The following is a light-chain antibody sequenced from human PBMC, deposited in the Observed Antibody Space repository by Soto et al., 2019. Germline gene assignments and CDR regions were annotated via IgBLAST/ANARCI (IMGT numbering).Light chain of an antibody. V-gene: IGKV1-5*03. CDR3: QQYNSYPFT. CDR1: QSISSY. J-gene: IGKJ5*01. CDR2: KAS. Sequence: DIQVTQSPSSLSASVGDRVTITCRASQSISSYLNWYQQKPGKAPKLLIYKASSLESGVPSRFSGSASGTEFTLTISSLQPDDFATYYCQQYNSYPFTFGQGTRLEIK.